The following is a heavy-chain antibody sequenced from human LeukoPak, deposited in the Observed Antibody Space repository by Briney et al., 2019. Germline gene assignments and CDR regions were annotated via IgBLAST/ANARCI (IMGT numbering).Heavy chain of an antibody. V-gene: IGHV3-23*01. J-gene: IGHJ3*02. CDR2: ISGSGGST. D-gene: IGHD3-3*01. CDR1: GFTFSSYA. Sequence: GGSLRLSCAASGFTFSSYAMSWVRQAPGKGLEWVSAISGSGGSTYYADSVKGRFTISRDNSKNTLYLQMNSLRAEDTAVYYCAKDNGIVIFGVVTPGAFDIWGQGTMVTVSS. CDR3: AKDNGIVIFGVVTPGAFDI.